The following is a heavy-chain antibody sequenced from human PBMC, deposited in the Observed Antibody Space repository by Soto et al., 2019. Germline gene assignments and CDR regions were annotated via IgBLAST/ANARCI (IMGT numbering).Heavy chain of an antibody. CDR1: GYTFTGYY. D-gene: IGHD3-22*01. J-gene: IGHJ6*02. CDR2: INPNSGGT. V-gene: IGHV1-2*02. Sequence: ASVEVSCKASGYTFTGYYMHWVRRAPGQGLEWMGWINPNSGGTNYAQKFQGRVTMTRDTSISTAYMELSRLRSDDTAVYYCARDGDSSGYHTDYGMDVWGQGTTVTVSS. CDR3: ARDGDSSGYHTDYGMDV.